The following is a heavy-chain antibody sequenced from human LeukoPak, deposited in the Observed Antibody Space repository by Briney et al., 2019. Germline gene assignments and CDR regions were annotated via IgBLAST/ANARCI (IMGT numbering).Heavy chain of an antibody. CDR3: ARVRGYSYGYPEYFQH. CDR1: GYTFTGYY. D-gene: IGHD5-18*01. Sequence: ASVKVSCKASGYTFTGYYMHWVRQAPGQGLEWMGWINPNSGGTNYAQKFQGRVTMTRDTSISTAYMELSRLRSDDTAVYYCARVRGYSYGYPEYFQHWGQGTLVTVSS. CDR2: INPNSGGT. J-gene: IGHJ1*01. V-gene: IGHV1-2*02.